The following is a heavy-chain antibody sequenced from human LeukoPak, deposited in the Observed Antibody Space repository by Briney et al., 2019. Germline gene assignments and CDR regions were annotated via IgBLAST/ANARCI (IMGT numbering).Heavy chain of an antibody. D-gene: IGHD4-17*01. Sequence: GGSLRLSCAASGFTVSSNYMSWVRQAPGKGLEWVSVIYSGGSTYYADSVKGRFTISRDNSKNTLYLQMNSLRAADTAVYYCARGAPLTTVTNFDYWGQGTLVTVSS. J-gene: IGHJ4*02. CDR3: ARGAPLTTVTNFDY. V-gene: IGHV3-66*01. CDR1: GFTVSSNY. CDR2: IYSGGST.